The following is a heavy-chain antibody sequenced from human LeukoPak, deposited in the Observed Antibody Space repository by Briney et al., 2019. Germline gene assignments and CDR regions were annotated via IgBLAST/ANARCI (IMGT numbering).Heavy chain of an antibody. CDR2: ISGSGGST. CDR3: AKDEDIVVVPAAEYFQH. Sequence: GGSLRLSCAASGFTFSSYAMSWVRQAPGKGLEWVSAISGSGGSTYYADSVKGRFTISRDNSKNTLYLQMNSLRAEDTAVYYCAKDEDIVVVPAAEYFQHWGQGTLVTVPS. J-gene: IGHJ1*01. V-gene: IGHV3-23*01. CDR1: GFTFSSYA. D-gene: IGHD2-2*01.